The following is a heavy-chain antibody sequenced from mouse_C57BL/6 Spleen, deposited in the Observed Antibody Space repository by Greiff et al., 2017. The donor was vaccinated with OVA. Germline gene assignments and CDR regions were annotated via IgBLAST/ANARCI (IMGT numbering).Heavy chain of an antibody. Sequence: QVQLKESGAELVKPGASVKISCKASGYAFSSYWMNWVKQRPGKGLEWIGQIYPGDGDTNYNGKFKGKATLTADKSSSTAYMQLSSLTSEDSAVYFCARGVANWEEAYWGQGTLVTVSA. CDR3: ARGVANWEEAY. J-gene: IGHJ3*01. D-gene: IGHD4-1*01. V-gene: IGHV1-80*01. CDR1: GYAFSSYW. CDR2: IYPGDGDT.